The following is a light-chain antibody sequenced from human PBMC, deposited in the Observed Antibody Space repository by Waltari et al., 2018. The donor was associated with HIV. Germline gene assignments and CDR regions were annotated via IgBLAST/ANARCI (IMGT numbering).Light chain of an antibody. CDR1: QSISNW. J-gene: IGKJ1*01. V-gene: IGKV1-5*03. CDR3: QQYDSYSWT. CDR2: RAS. Sequence: DIQMTQSPSPLSASVGDRVTITCRASQSISNWLAWYQQKPGKAPKLLIYRASTLESGVPSRFSGSGSGTEFTLTISRLQPDDFATYYCQQYDSYSWTFGQGTKVEI.